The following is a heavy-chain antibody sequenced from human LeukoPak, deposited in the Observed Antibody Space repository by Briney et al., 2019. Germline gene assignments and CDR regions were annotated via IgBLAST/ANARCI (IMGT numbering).Heavy chain of an antibody. J-gene: IGHJ4*02. CDR3: TKDAMGRAYGSGSYYGFAY. V-gene: IGHV3-15*01. CDR1: GYTFCNAW. D-gene: IGHD3-10*01. Sequence: PGGSLRLSFAASGYTFCNAWLSCARQAPGKGLEWVGRIKSKTDGATTDYAGPVKGRFNISRDDSKNTLYLQMNSLKTEDTAVYYCTKDAMGRAYGSGSYYGFAYWGQGTLVPVYS. CDR2: IKSKTDGATT.